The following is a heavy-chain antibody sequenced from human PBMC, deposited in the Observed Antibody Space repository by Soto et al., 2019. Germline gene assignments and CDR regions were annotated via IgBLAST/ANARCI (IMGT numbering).Heavy chain of an antibody. CDR1: GASITSNY. J-gene: IGHJ4*02. Sequence: SETLSLTCTVSGASITSNYWSWIRQAPGKGLEWIGHIYYRGTANYNPSLKSRVTVTADTSKNRFSLKLSSVTASDTAVYYRERWDDVLFHFDFWGQGALVTVSS. D-gene: IGHD1-26*01. V-gene: IGHV4-59*01. CDR3: ERWDDVLFHFDF. CDR2: IYYRGTA.